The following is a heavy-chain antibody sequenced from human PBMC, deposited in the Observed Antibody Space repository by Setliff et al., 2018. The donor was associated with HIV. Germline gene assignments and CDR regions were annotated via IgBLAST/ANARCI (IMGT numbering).Heavy chain of an antibody. CDR1: GFTFVNHD. CDR3: ARTAYYRDSSGYYSVAFDM. CDR2: IGTAGDT. Sequence: GESLKISCAASGFTFVNHDIEWVRQAPGKGLEWVSHIGTAGDTYYLDSVKGRFTISREDARNSGYLQMNSLRDDDTAVYFCARTAYYRDSSGYYSVAFDMWGPGTVVTVSS. V-gene: IGHV3-13*01. J-gene: IGHJ3*02. D-gene: IGHD3-22*01.